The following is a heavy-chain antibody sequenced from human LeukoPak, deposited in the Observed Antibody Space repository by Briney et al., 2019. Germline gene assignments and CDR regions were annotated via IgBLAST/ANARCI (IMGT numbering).Heavy chain of an antibody. D-gene: IGHD6-13*01. CDR3: AKDTHSSSWYPRYTFDY. CDR1: GITFSNYN. V-gene: IGHV3-21*04. J-gene: IGHJ4*02. Sequence: GGSLRLSCAAPGITFSNYNMNWVRQAPGKGLEWISAITSSSSYTFYADSVKGRFTISRDNSKNTLYPQMNSLRAEDTAVYYCAKDTHSSSWYPRYTFDYWGQGTLVTVSS. CDR2: ITSSSSYT.